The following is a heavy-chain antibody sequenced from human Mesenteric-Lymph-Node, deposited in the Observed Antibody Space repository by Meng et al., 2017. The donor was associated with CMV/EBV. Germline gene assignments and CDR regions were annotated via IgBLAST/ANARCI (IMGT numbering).Heavy chain of an antibody. Sequence: SETLSLTCSVSGYSIGSGYYWGWIRKPPGKGLEWIACMYHTGITYSNPSLQSRVTISVDTSKNQFYLKVTSVTAADTAVYYCATFRLPVLNWGQGTLVTVSS. D-gene: IGHD6-25*01. CDR2: MYHTGIT. CDR1: GYSIGSGYY. CDR3: ATFRLPVLN. V-gene: IGHV4-38-2*02. J-gene: IGHJ4*02.